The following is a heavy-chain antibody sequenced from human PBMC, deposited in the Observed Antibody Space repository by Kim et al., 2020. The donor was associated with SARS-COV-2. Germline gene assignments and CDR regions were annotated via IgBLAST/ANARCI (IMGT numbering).Heavy chain of an antibody. Sequence: GGSLRLSCAASGFTVSSNYMSWVRQAPGKGLEWVSVIYSGGSTYYADSVKGRFTISRDNSKNTLYLQMNSLRAEDTAVYYCARDPSGWYGVDIWGQGTMVTVSS. V-gene: IGHV3-53*01. D-gene: IGHD6-19*01. J-gene: IGHJ3*02. CDR3: ARDPSGWYGVDI. CDR2: IYSGGST. CDR1: GFTVSSNY.